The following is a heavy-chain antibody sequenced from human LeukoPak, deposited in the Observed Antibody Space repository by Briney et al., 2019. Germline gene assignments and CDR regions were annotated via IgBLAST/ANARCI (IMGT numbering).Heavy chain of an antibody. CDR2: IYTSGST. Sequence: SGTLSLTCTVSGGSISSGSYYWSWIRQPAGKGLEWIGRIYTSGSTNYNPSLKSRVTISVDTSKNQFSLKLSSVTAADTAVYYCARDRGSYYYYYMDVWGKGTTVTVSS. J-gene: IGHJ6*03. CDR3: ARDRGSYYYYYMDV. D-gene: IGHD3-10*01. V-gene: IGHV4-61*02. CDR1: GGSISSGSYY.